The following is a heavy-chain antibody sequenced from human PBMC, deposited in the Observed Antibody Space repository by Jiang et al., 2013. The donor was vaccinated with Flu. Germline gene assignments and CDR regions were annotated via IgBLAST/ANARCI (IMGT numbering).Heavy chain of an antibody. CDR1: GFTASSNY. D-gene: IGHD1/OR15-1a*01. V-gene: IGHV3-66*01. CDR2: IYSDGRT. CDR3: ARDGNWNNFDY. J-gene: IGHJ4*02. Sequence: VQLVESGGNLVQPGGSLRLSCAASGFTASSNYISWVRQAPGKGLEWVSVIYSDGRTYYADSVKGRFTISRDNSKNTMYLQMNSLRAEDTAVYYCARDGNWNNFDYWGQGTLVTVSS.